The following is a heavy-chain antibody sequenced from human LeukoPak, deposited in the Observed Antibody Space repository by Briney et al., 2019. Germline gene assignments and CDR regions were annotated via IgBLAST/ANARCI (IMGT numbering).Heavy chain of an antibody. Sequence: ASVKVSCKASGYTFTGYYMHWVRQAPGQGLEWMGWINPNSGGTNYAQKFQGRATMTRDTSISTAYMELSRLRSDDTAVYYCARGIDQWESYNWFDPWGQGTLVTVSS. CDR3: ARGIDQWESYNWFDP. J-gene: IGHJ5*02. D-gene: IGHD1-26*01. CDR1: GYTFTGYY. CDR2: INPNSGGT. V-gene: IGHV1-2*02.